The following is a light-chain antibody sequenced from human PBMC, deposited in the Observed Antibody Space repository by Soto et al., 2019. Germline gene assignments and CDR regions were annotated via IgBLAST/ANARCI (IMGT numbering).Light chain of an antibody. V-gene: IGLV2-23*02. CDR1: SSDVGTYNL. Sequence: QSALTQPASVSGSPGQSITISCTGTSSDVGTYNLVSWYPQYPDKAPRLMIYGVSKRPSGVSNRFSRSKSRNTASLTISGFQAEDEADYYCWTYASGDTGVFGTGTKVTVL. CDR3: WTYASGDTGV. J-gene: IGLJ1*01. CDR2: GVS.